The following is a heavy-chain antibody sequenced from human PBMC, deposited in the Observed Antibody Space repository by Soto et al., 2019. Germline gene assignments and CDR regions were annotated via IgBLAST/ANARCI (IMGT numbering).Heavy chain of an antibody. CDR2: INPNSGGT. Sequence: QVQLVQSGAEVKKPGASVEVSCKASGYPFTDYYMPWVRQAPGQGLEWMGWINPNSGGTYYAQKFQGRVAMTRDTSISTAYMDLSRLRSDDTAVYYCARSVSTIAARPDYWGQGTLVTVSS. CDR1: GYPFTDYY. D-gene: IGHD6-6*01. J-gene: IGHJ4*02. V-gene: IGHV1-2*02. CDR3: ARSVSTIAARPDY.